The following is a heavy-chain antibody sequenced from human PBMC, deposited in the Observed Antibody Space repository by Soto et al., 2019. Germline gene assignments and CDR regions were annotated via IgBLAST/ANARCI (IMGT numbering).Heavy chain of an antibody. V-gene: IGHV4-31*03. J-gene: IGHJ4*02. CDR1: GGSISSGGYY. Sequence: PSETLSLTCTVSGGSISSGGYYWSWIRQHPGKGLEWIGYIYYSGSTYYNPSLKSRVTISVDTSKNQFSLKLSSVTAADTAVYYCACSSAWSGYLFDYWGQGTLVTVSS. CDR2: IYYSGST. CDR3: ACSSAWSGYLFDY. D-gene: IGHD3-3*01.